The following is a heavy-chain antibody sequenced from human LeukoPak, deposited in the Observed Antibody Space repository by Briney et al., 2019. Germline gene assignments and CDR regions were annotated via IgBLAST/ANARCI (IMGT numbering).Heavy chain of an antibody. CDR1: GFTFDDYA. V-gene: IGHV3-9*01. D-gene: IGHD4-11*01. Sequence: PGGSLRLSCAASGFTFDDYAMHWVRQAPGKGLEWVSGISWNSGSIGYADSVKGRFTISRDNAKNSLYLQMNSLRAEDTALYYCKAQFPYYMDVWGKGTTVTVSS. CDR2: ISWNSGSI. J-gene: IGHJ6*03. CDR3: KAQFPYYMDV.